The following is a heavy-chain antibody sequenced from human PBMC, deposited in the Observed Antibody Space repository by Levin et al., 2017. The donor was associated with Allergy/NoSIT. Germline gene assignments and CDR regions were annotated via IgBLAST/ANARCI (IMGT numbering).Heavy chain of an antibody. Sequence: SETLSLTCAVYGGSFSGYYWSWIRQPPGKGLEWIGEINHSGSTNYNPSLKSRVTISVDTSKNQFSLKLSSVTAADTAVYYCARGPVGSLYSSPGIDPWGQGTLVTVSS. D-gene: IGHD6-13*01. CDR2: INHSGST. V-gene: IGHV4-34*01. CDR3: ARGPVGSLYSSPGIDP. J-gene: IGHJ5*02. CDR1: GGSFSGYY.